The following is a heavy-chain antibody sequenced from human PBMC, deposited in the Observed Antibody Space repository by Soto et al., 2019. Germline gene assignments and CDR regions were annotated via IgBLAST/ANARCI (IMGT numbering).Heavy chain of an antibody. D-gene: IGHD1-26*01. CDR3: ATHWDENWFDP. V-gene: IGHV4-34*01. CDR2: INHSGST. J-gene: IGHJ5*02. Sequence: QVQLQQWGAGLLKPSETLSLTCAVYGGSFSGYYWSWIRQPPGKGLEWIGEINHSGSTNYNPSLRSRVTISVDTSKHQFSLKLSSVTAADTAVYYCATHWDENWFDPWGQGTLVTVSS. CDR1: GGSFSGYY.